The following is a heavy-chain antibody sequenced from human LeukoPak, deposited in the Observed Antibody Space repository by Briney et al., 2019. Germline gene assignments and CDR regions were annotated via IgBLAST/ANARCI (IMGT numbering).Heavy chain of an antibody. J-gene: IGHJ4*02. V-gene: IGHV1-18*01. CDR1: GYTFTSYG. Sequence: ASVKVSCKASGYTFTSYGISWVRQAPGQGLEWMGWISAYNGNTNYAQKLQGRVTMTTDTSTSTAYMELRSLRSDDTAVYYCARDRGDGYIYEGLDFWGQGTLVTVSS. CDR2: ISAYNGNT. CDR3: ARDRGDGYIYEGLDF. D-gene: IGHD5-24*01.